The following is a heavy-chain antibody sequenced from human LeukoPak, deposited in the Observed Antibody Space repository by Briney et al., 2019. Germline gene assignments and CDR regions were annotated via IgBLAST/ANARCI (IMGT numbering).Heavy chain of an antibody. J-gene: IGHJ4*02. CDR3: ARQSGDDFWSGYYTSLDY. D-gene: IGHD3-3*01. CDR2: MNPNSGNT. Sequence: ASVKVSCKASGYTFTSYGISWVRQATGQGLEWMGWMNPNSGNTGYAQKFQGRVTITRNTSISTAYMELSSLRSEDTAVYYCARQSGDDFWSGYYTSLDYWGQGTLVTVSS. V-gene: IGHV1-8*03. CDR1: GYTFTSYG.